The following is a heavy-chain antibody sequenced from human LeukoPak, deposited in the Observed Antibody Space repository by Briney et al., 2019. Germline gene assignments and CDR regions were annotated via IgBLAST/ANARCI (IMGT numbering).Heavy chain of an antibody. CDR2: INHSGST. CDR3: ARGSSGYYYGFYYYYGMDV. V-gene: IGHV4-34*01. Sequence: PSETLSLTCAVYGGSFSGYYWSWIRQPPGKGLEWIGEINHSGSTNYNPSLKSRVTISVDTSKNQFSLKLSSVTAADTAVYYCARGSSGYYYGFYYYYGMDVWGQGTTVTVSS. J-gene: IGHJ6*02. D-gene: IGHD3-22*01. CDR1: GGSFSGYY.